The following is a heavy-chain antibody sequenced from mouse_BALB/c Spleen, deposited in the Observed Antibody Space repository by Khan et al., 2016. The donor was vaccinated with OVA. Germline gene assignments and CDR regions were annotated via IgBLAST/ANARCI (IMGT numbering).Heavy chain of an antibody. CDR3: TDGNYFGWFAY. CDR2: IYPGNSDT. D-gene: IGHD2-1*01. CDR1: GYSFTSYW. V-gene: IGHV1-5*01. Sequence: VQLQQSGTVLARPGASVKMSCKASGYSFTSYWMHWVKQRPGQGLEWIGAIYPGNSDTSYNQKFKGKAKLTAVTSASTAYLEISSLTNADAAVYYCTDGNYFGWFAYWGQGTLVTVSA. J-gene: IGHJ3*01.